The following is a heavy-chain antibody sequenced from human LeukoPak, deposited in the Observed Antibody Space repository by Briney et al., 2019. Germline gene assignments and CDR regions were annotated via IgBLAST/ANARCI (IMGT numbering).Heavy chain of an antibody. CDR1: GYSISSGYY. Sequence: SETLSLTCTVSGYSISSGYYWGWIRQPPGKGLEWIGSIYHSGSTYYNPSLKSRVTISVDTSKNQFSLKLSSVTAADTAVYYCARIYGDRAFDIWGQGTMVTVSS. CDR3: ARIYGDRAFDI. J-gene: IGHJ3*02. V-gene: IGHV4-38-2*02. D-gene: IGHD4-17*01. CDR2: IYHSGST.